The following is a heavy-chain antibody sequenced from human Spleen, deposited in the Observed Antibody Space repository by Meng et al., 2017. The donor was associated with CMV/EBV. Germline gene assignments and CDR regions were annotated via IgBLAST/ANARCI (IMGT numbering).Heavy chain of an antibody. CDR1: GFTFSSYA. D-gene: IGHD3-3*01. Sequence: GESLKISCAASGFTFSSYAMHWVRQAPGKGLEWVAVISYDGSNKYYADSVKGRFTISRDNSKNTLYLQMNSLTAEDTAVYYCARDFWSGYYTGLGFDYWGQGTLVTVSS. CDR2: ISYDGSNK. V-gene: IGHV3-30-3*01. J-gene: IGHJ4*02. CDR3: ARDFWSGYYTGLGFDY.